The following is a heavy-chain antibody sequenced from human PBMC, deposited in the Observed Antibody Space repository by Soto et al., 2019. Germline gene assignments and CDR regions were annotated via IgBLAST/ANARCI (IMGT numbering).Heavy chain of an antibody. J-gene: IGHJ4*02. CDR1: GGSISRGDYY. CDR3: ARGLSVTVTTPSYYFDS. D-gene: IGHD4-17*01. Sequence: QVQLQESGPGLVKPSQTLSLTCTVPGGSISRGDYYWSWIRQSPGKGLEWIGYIYYGGSTHYNPSLKSRVTMSVDTPKNQFSLKLNSVTAADTAVYYCARGLSVTVTTPSYYFDSWGQGTLVTVSS. CDR2: IYYGGST. V-gene: IGHV4-30-4*01.